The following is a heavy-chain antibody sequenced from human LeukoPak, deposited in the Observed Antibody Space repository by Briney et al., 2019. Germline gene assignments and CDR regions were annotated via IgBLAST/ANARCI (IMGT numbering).Heavy chain of an antibody. J-gene: IGHJ4*02. V-gene: IGHV2-5*02. CDR2: IYWDDDK. CDR1: GFSLSTSGVG. CDR3: AHRLGASYNSWDVGIFDY. Sequence: SGPTLVNPTQTLTLTCTFSGFSLSTSGVGVGWIRQPPGKALEWLALIYWDDDKRYSPSLKSRLTITKVTSKNQVVLSMTNMDPVDTATYYCAHRLGASYNSWDVGIFDYWGQGTLVSVSS. D-gene: IGHD6-13*01.